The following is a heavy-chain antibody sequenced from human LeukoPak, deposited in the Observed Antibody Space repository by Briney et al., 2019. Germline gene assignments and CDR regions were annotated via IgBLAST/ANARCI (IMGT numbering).Heavy chain of an antibody. V-gene: IGHV3-30-3*01. D-gene: IGHD7-27*01. CDR1: GFTFSSYA. Sequence: PGRSLRLSCAASGFTFSSYAMHWVRQAPGKGLEWVAVISYDGSNKYYADSVKGRFTISRDNAKNSLYLQMNSLRAEDMALYYCAKGGAYDWGFAVDYWGQGTLVTVSS. CDR3: AKGGAYDWGFAVDY. J-gene: IGHJ4*02. CDR2: ISYDGSNK.